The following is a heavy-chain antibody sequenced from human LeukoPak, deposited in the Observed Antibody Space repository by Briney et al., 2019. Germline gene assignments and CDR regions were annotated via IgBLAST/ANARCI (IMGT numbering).Heavy chain of an antibody. CDR1: GYTFTSYY. CDR3: ARESLERYSSSWYYYYYYMDV. J-gene: IGHJ6*03. D-gene: IGHD6-13*01. V-gene: IGHV1-46*01. Sequence: ASVKVSCKASGYTFTSYYMHWVRQAPGQGLEWMGIINPSGGSTSYAQKFQGRVTMTRDTSTSTVYMELSSLRSEDTAVYYCARESLERYSSSWYYYYYYMDVWGKGTTVTVSS. CDR2: INPSGGST.